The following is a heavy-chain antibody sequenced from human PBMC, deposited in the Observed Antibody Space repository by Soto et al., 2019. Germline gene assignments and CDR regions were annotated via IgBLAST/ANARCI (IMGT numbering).Heavy chain of an antibody. CDR3: ASRNSGSHTRRYAFDI. V-gene: IGHV4-39*01. Sequence: QLQLQESGPGLVKPSETLSLTCTVSGGSISSSSYYWGWIRQPPGKGLEWIGSIYYSGSTYYNPSLKSRVTMSVDTPKNRFPLRLSSVTAADTAVYYCASRNSGSHTRRYAFDIWGQGTMVTVSS. J-gene: IGHJ3*02. CDR1: GGSISSSSYY. CDR2: IYYSGST. D-gene: IGHD1-26*01.